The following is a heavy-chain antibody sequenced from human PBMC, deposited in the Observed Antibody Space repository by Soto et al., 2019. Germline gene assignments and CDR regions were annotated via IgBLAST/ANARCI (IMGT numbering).Heavy chain of an antibody. CDR3: VSPSIAAAGRMTPDNHY. J-gene: IGHJ4*02. V-gene: IGHV3-64D*06. CDR1: GFTFSSYA. D-gene: IGHD6-13*01. Sequence: PGGYLRLSCAASGFTFSSYAMHWVRQAPGKGLEYVSAISSNGGSTYYADSVKGRFTISRDNSKNTLYLQMSSLRAEDTAVYYCVSPSIAAAGRMTPDNHYWGQATLVTVSS. CDR2: ISSNGGST.